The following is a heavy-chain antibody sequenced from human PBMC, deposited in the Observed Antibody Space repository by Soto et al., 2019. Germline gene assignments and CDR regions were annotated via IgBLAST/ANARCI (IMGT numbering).Heavy chain of an antibody. D-gene: IGHD1-26*01. CDR2: MYYSGIT. CDR1: GAPVSSETHF. V-gene: IGHV4-61*01. J-gene: IGHJ4*02. CDR3: AREDMSGTYYFDY. Sequence: SETLSLTCTVSGAPVSSETHFWTWIRQPPGKGLEWIGYMYYSGITNSNPALKSRVTPSVDRSRNQFSLSLNSVTAADTAVYYCAREDMSGTYYFDYWGPGIQVTVSS.